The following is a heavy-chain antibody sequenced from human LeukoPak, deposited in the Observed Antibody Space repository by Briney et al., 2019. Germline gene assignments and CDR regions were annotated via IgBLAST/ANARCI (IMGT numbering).Heavy chain of an antibody. Sequence: GGSLRLSCAPSGFSFSVFSMYWVRQAPGKGLEWVAVISSDGSNVYYSDFVKGRFTISRDNSKNTLNLQLDSLRTEATAVYYCATDLEAVSCLAPGFKHWGQGTLLTVSS. CDR1: GFSFSVFS. J-gene: IGHJ1*01. CDR3: ATDLEAVSCLAPGFKH. V-gene: IGHV3-30*04. CDR2: ISSDGSNV. D-gene: IGHD5/OR15-5a*01.